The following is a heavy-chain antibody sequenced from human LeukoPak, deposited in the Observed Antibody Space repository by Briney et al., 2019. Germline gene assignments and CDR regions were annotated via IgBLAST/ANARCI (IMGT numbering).Heavy chain of an antibody. J-gene: IGHJ4*02. D-gene: IGHD6-13*01. CDR2: ISYDGRNK. CDR1: GFTFSTYA. Sequence: QAGGSLRLSCAASGFTFSTYAMHWVRQAPGKGLEWVAVISYDGRNKYYADSVKGRFTISRDNSKNTLYLQMNSLRSEDTAVYYCARDQYSSTYIVDYWGQGTLVTVSS. CDR3: ARDQYSSTYIVDY. V-gene: IGHV3-30*04.